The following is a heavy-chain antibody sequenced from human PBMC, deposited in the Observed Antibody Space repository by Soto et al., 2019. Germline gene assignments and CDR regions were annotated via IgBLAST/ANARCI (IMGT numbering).Heavy chain of an antibody. Sequence: SETLSLTCTVSGGSISSSSYYWGWIRQPPGKGLEWIGSIYYSGSTYYNPSLKSRVTISVDTSKNQFSLKLSSVTAADTAVYYCARHRIVVVPAAMPDYYYYMDVWGKGTTVTVSS. J-gene: IGHJ6*03. CDR2: IYYSGST. V-gene: IGHV4-39*01. D-gene: IGHD2-2*01. CDR3: ARHRIVVVPAAMPDYYYYMDV. CDR1: GGSISSSSYY.